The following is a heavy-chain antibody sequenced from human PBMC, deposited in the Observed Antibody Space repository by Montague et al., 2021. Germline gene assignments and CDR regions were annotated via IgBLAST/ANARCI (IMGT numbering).Heavy chain of an antibody. Sequence: SETLSLTCTVSGDSMNTSKWNWIRQPLGKGLEWIGYIYSSGNTNYNPSLKSRVTISVDTSRNQFSLEVRSVTAADTAKYYCAREWSAFDFWGQGIMVTVSS. V-gene: IGHV4-59*01. CDR2: IYSSGNT. CDR3: AREWSAFDF. D-gene: IGHD1-26*01. CDR1: GDSMNTSK. J-gene: IGHJ3*01.